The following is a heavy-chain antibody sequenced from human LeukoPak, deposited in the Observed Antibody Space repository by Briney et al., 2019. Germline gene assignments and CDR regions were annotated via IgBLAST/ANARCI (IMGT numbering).Heavy chain of an antibody. CDR1: GFTFRSYS. CDR3: ARGYNSRFAFDI. D-gene: IGHD5-24*01. J-gene: IGHJ3*02. Sequence: GGSLRLSCAASGFTFRSYSMNWVRQAPGKGLEWVSYISSSSSTIYYADSVKGRFTISRDNAKDSLYLQVNSLRAEDTAVYYCARGYNSRFAFDIWGQGTMVTVSS. V-gene: IGHV3-48*01. CDR2: ISSSSSTI.